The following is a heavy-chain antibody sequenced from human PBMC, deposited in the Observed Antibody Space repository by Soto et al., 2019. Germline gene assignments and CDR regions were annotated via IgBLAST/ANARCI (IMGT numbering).Heavy chain of an antibody. CDR3: ARGPATAPDAY. Sequence: ASVKVSCKASGYTFTNSGISWVRQAPGQGLEWMGWISTDNGNTNYAQHLQGRVSMTTDTSTSTAYMDLRSLRSEDTAVYYCARGPATAPDAYWGLGTLVTVSS. D-gene: IGHD2-2*01. J-gene: IGHJ4*02. V-gene: IGHV1-18*01. CDR2: ISTDNGNT. CDR1: GYTFTNSG.